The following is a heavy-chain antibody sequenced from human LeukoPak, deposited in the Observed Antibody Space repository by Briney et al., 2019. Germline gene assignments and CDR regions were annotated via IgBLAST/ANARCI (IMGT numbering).Heavy chain of an antibody. CDR3: ATTINYYDSSGHYYNWFDP. Sequence: SQTLSLTCAVSGGSISSGGYSWSWIRQPPGKGLEWIGYIYHSGSTYYNPSLKSRVTISVDRSKNQFSLRLTSVTAADTAVYYCATTINYYDSSGHYYNWFDPWGQGTLVTVSS. D-gene: IGHD3-22*01. V-gene: IGHV4-30-2*02. CDR2: IYHSGST. CDR1: GGSISSGGYS. J-gene: IGHJ5*02.